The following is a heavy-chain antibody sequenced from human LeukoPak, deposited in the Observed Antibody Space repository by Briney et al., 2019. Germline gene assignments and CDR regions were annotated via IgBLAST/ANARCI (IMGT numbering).Heavy chain of an antibody. CDR2: IYSGGST. Sequence: GGSLRLSCAASGFTFSSYAMSWVRQAPGKGLEWVSVIYSGGSTYYADSVKGRFTISRHNSKNTLYLQMNSLRAEDTAVYYCARVMDSSGWYYFDYWGQGTLVTVSS. CDR1: GFTFSSYA. CDR3: ARVMDSSGWYYFDY. J-gene: IGHJ4*02. D-gene: IGHD6-19*01. V-gene: IGHV3-53*04.